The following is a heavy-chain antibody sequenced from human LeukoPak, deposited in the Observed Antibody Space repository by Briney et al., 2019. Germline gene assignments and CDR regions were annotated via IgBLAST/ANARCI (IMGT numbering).Heavy chain of an antibody. CDR1: GYSISGGYY. CDR3: ARGMVRGVILWYFDL. Sequence: EPSETLSLTCTVSGYSISGGYYWGWIRQSPAKGLEWIGSIYHSGSTYYNPSLKSRVTISVDTSKNQFSLKLSSVTAADTAVYYCARGMVRGVILWYFDLWGRGTLVTVSS. D-gene: IGHD3-10*01. J-gene: IGHJ2*01. CDR2: IYHSGST. V-gene: IGHV4-38-2*02.